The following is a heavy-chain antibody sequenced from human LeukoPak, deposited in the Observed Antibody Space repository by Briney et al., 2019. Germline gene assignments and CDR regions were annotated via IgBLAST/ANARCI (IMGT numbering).Heavy chain of an antibody. J-gene: IGHJ6*02. Sequence: LGVSLRLSCAASGFPFSSYWMHWVRQVPGKGLLWVSRINSDGSATIYADSVRGRFTISRDNAKNTLYLQMSGLRVEDTAVYHCASDSPYYGMDVWGQGTTVTVSS. V-gene: IGHV3-74*01. CDR3: ASDSPYYGMDV. CDR2: INSDGSAT. CDR1: GFPFSSYW.